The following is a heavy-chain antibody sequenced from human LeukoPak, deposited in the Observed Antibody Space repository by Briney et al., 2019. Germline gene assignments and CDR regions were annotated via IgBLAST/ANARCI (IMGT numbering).Heavy chain of an antibody. CDR1: GFTFSSYE. Sequence: PGGSLRLSCAASGFTFSSYEMNWVRQAPGKGLEWVSYISSSGSTIYYADSVKGRFTISRDNAKNSLYLQMNSLRAEDTAVYYCAKDRCSNGIGCLYYYMDVWGKGTTVTISS. CDR3: AKDRCSNGIGCLYYYMDV. J-gene: IGHJ6*03. CDR2: ISSSGSTI. V-gene: IGHV3-48*03. D-gene: IGHD2-8*01.